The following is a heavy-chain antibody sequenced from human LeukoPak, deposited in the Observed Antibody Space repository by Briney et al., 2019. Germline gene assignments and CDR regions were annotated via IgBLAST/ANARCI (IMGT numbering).Heavy chain of an antibody. J-gene: IGHJ6*03. V-gene: IGHV1-46*01. D-gene: IGHD3-9*01. CDR2: INPSGGST. CDR3: ATSFDILTGYFHPEYYYMDV. CDR1: GYTFTSYY. Sequence: ASVKVSCKASGYTFTSYYMHWVRQAPGQGLEWMGIINPSGGSTSYAQKFQGRVTMTRDMSTSTVYMELSSLRSEDTAVYYCATSFDILTGYFHPEYYYMDVWGKGTTVTVSS.